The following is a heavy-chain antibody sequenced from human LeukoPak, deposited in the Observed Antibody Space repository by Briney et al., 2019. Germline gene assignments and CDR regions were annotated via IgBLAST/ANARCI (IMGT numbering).Heavy chain of an antibody. CDR2: INPNSGGT. J-gene: IGHJ4*02. V-gene: IGHV1-2*02. D-gene: IGHD3-22*01. Sequence: ASVKVSCKASGYTFTGYYMHWVRQAPGQGLEWMGWINPNSGGTNYAQKFQGRVTMTRDTSISTAYMELSRLRSDDTAVYYCARGCLVRYYDSSGYCTQFDYWGQGTLVTVSS. CDR3: ARGCLVRYYDSSGYCTQFDY. CDR1: GYTFTGYY.